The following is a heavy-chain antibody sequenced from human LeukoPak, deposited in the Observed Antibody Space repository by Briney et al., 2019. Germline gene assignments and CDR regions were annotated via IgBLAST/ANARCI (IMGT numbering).Heavy chain of an antibody. CDR1: GGTFSSYA. J-gene: IGHJ4*02. Sequence: ASVKVSCKASGGTFSSYAISWVRQAPGQGLEWMGGIIPILGTANYAQKFQGRVTITADKSTSTAYMELSSLRSEDTAVYYCVGRYCSGGSCYPDFDYWGQGTLVTVSS. CDR2: IIPILGTA. CDR3: VGRYCSGGSCYPDFDY. V-gene: IGHV1-69*06. D-gene: IGHD2-15*01.